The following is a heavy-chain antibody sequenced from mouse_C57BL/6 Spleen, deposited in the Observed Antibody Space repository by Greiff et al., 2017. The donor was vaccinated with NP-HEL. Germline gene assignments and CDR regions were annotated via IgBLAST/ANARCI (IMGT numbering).Heavy chain of an antibody. CDR3: TRLYYYGSSYLLMDY. D-gene: IGHD1-1*01. Sequence: EVKLMESGEGLVKPGGSLKLSCAASGFTFSSYAMSWVRQTPEKRLEWVAYISSGGDYIYYADTVKGRFTISRDNARNTLYLQMSSLKSEDTAMYYCTRLYYYGSSYLLMDYWGQGTSVTVSS. J-gene: IGHJ4*01. V-gene: IGHV5-9-1*02. CDR1: GFTFSSYA. CDR2: ISSGGDYI.